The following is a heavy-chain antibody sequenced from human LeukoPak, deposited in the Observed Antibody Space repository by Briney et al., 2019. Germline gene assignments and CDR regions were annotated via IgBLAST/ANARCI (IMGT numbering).Heavy chain of an antibody. CDR1: GFTLSSYW. CDR3: TRDSTSGVDY. J-gene: IGHJ4*02. D-gene: IGHD3-10*01. V-gene: IGHV3-7*01. Sequence: GGSLRLSCAASGFTLSSYWMSWVRQAPGKGLEWVANIKEDGSEKYYVDSVKGRFTISRDNAKNTLYLQMNSLRAEDTAVYYCTRDSTSGVDYWGQGTLVTVSS. CDR2: IKEDGSEK.